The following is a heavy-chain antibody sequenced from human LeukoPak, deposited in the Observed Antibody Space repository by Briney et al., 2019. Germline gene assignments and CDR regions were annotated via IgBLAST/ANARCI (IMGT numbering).Heavy chain of an antibody. J-gene: IGHJ4*02. CDR2: ISWNSGSV. CDR1: GFTFDDYA. CDR3: AKEGLMYYFDY. V-gene: IGHV3-9*01. Sequence: GRSLRLSCAASGFTFDDYAMHWVRQAPGKALEWVSGISWNSGSVGYADSAKGRVTISRDNAKNSLYLQMNSLGAEDTALYYCAKEGLMYYFDYWGQGTLVTVSS.